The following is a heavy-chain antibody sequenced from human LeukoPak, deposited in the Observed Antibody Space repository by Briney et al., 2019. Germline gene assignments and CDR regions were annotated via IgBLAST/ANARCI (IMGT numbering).Heavy chain of an antibody. D-gene: IGHD1-26*01. CDR3: ARVVGATKGFDY. CDR2: IYYSGST. Sequence: KTSETLSLTCTVSGGSISSYYWSWIRQPPGKGLEWIGYIYYSGSTNYNPSLKSRVTISVDTSKNQFSLKLSSVTAADTAVYYCARVVGATKGFDYWGQGTLVTVSS. V-gene: IGHV4-59*01. CDR1: GGSISSYY. J-gene: IGHJ4*02.